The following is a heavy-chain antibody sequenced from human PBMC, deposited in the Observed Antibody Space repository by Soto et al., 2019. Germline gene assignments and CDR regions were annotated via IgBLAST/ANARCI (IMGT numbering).Heavy chain of an antibody. V-gene: IGHV4-39*01. CDR1: GGSISSISHF. D-gene: IGHD3-22*01. J-gene: IGHJ5*02. CDR2: VYHTGTT. CDR3: ARQTSMITMASHGRSNWVDP. Sequence: PSETLSLTCTVSGGSISSISHFWGWVRQSPGKGLDWIGNVYHTGTTHYNPSLKSRVTISADTSKNQFSLQLSSVTAADTAVYYCARQTSMITMASHGRSNWVDPWGPGTLVTVSS.